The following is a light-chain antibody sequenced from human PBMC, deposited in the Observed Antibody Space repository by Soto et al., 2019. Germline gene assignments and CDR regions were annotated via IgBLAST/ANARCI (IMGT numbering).Light chain of an antibody. V-gene: IGKV3-20*01. CDR3: QQYGTLVLT. Sequence: EIVLTQSPGTLSLSPGERATLSCRASQSVSSSYLAWYQQKPVQAPRLRIYGASSRATGIPDSFSGSGSGRHCTVTISRRERAGIAVYYWQQYGTLVLTVGGARKVEIK. CDR2: GAS. J-gene: IGKJ4*01. CDR1: QSVSSSY.